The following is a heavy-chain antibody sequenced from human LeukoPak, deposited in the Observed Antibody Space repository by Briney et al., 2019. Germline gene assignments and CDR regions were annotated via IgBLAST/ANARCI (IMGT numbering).Heavy chain of an antibody. CDR3: ARALYDSSDSDAFDI. J-gene: IGHJ3*02. CDR1: GFTFNNYE. CDR2: ISSTSGTK. V-gene: IGHV3-48*03. Sequence: GGSLRLSCAASGFTFNNYETNWVRQAPGKGLEWVSYISSTSGTKDYADSVKGRFTISRDSAKNSLYLQMNSLRAEDTAVYYCARALYDSSDSDAFDIWGQGTMVTVSS. D-gene: IGHD3-22*01.